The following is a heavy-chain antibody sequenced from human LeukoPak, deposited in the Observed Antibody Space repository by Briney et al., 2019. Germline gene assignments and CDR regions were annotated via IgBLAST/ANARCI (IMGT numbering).Heavy chain of an antibody. J-gene: IGHJ4*02. CDR2: INHSGST. D-gene: IGHD5-18*01. CDR3: VSPRGFSYGYFDY. V-gene: IGHV4-34*01. Sequence: PSETLSLTCAVYGGSFSGYYWSWIRQPPGKGLEWIGEINHSGSTNYNPSLKSRVTISVDTPKNQFSLKLSSVTATDTAVYYCVSPRGFSYGYFDYWGQGTLVTVSS. CDR1: GGSFSGYY.